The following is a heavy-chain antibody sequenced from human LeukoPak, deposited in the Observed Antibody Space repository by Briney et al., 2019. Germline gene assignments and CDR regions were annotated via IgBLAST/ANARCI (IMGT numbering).Heavy chain of an antibody. CDR1: GFTFSSYE. J-gene: IGHJ3*02. D-gene: IGHD1-14*01. V-gene: IGHV3-48*03. CDR2: ISSSGSTI. CDR3: VRDSDTTGYDSFDI. Sequence: GGSLRLSCAASGFTFSSYEMNWVRQAPGKGLEWISYISSSGSTIYYADSVKGRFTISRDNAKSSLFLQMNSLRAEDTALYYCVRDSDTTGYDSFDIWGQGTMVTVSS.